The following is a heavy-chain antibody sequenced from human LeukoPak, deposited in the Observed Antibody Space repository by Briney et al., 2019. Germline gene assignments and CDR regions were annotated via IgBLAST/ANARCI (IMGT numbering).Heavy chain of an antibody. Sequence: PSETLSLTCSVSGGSISSYYWSWIRQPPGKGLEWIGYIYYSGSTNYNPSLKSRVTISVDTSKKQFSLKLSSVTAADTAVYYCARGPGYCSSTSCYGAAFDIWSQGTMVTVSS. V-gene: IGHV4-59*01. D-gene: IGHD2-2*01. CDR1: GGSISSYY. CDR2: IYYSGST. J-gene: IGHJ3*02. CDR3: ARGPGYCSSTSCYGAAFDI.